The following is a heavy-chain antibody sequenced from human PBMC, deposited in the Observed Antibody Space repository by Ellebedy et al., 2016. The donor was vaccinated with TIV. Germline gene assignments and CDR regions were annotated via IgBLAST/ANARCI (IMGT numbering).Heavy chain of an antibody. V-gene: IGHV4-34*01. CDR3: ARGYWGGPFDY. Sequence: SETLSLTCAVYGGSFSGYYWSWIRQPPGKGLEWIGEINHSGSTNYNPSLKSRVTISVDKSKNQFSLKLSSVTAADTAVYYCARGYWGGPFDYWGQGTLVTVSS. J-gene: IGHJ4*02. D-gene: IGHD3-16*01. CDR1: GGSFSGYY. CDR2: INHSGST.